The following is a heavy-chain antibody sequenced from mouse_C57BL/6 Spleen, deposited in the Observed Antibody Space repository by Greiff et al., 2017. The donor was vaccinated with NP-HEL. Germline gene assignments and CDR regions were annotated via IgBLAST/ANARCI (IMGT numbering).Heavy chain of an antibody. V-gene: IGHV14-4*01. CDR3: TTRLLWYFDV. J-gene: IGHJ1*03. CDR1: GFNIKDDY. Sequence: EVQLQQSGAELVRPGASVKLSCTASGFNIKDDYMHWVKQRPEQGLEWIGWIDPENGDTEYATKFQGKATITADTSSNTANLQLSSLTSEDTAVYYCTTRLLWYFDVWGTGTTVTVSS. CDR2: IDPENGDT. D-gene: IGHD2-3*01.